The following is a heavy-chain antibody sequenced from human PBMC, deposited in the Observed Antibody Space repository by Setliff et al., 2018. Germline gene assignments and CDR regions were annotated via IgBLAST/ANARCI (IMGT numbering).Heavy chain of an antibody. D-gene: IGHD3-10*01. CDR1: GYTFTSYA. Sequence: ASVKVSCKASGYTFTSYAMNWVRQAPGQGLEWMGWINTNTGNPTYAQGFTGRFVFSLDTSVSTAYLQISSLKAEDTAVYYCARNYYGPGSYWDAFDIWGQGTMVTVSS. V-gene: IGHV7-4-1*02. CDR3: ARNYYGPGSYWDAFDI. J-gene: IGHJ3*02. CDR2: INTNTGNP.